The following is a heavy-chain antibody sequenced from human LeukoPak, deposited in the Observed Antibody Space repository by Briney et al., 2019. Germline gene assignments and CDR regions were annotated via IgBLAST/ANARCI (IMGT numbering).Heavy chain of an antibody. J-gene: IGHJ3*02. D-gene: IGHD6-13*01. Sequence: SETLSLTCTVSGGSISSYYWSWIRQPAGKGLEWIGYIYYSGSTNYNPSLKSRVTISVDTSKNQFSLKLSSVTAADTAVYYCARIYAAARAFDIWGQGTMVTVSS. CDR1: GGSISSYY. CDR2: IYYSGST. CDR3: ARIYAAARAFDI. V-gene: IGHV4-59*01.